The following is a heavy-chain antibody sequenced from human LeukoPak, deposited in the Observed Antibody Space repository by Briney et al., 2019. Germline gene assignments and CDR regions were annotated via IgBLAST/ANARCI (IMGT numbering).Heavy chain of an antibody. V-gene: IGHV3-30*02. CDR1: GLSFGGYG. D-gene: IGHD4-11*01. CDR2: IRYDGTEQ. Sequence: GGSLRLSCVATGLSFGGYGMHWVRQAPGKGLEWIAYIRYDGTEQNYADSVKGRFTISRDNSKNTLYLQMNSLRAEDTAVYYCAKLDTVTTFSFTFIDYWGQGTLVTVSS. CDR3: AKLDTVTTFSFTFIDY. J-gene: IGHJ4*02.